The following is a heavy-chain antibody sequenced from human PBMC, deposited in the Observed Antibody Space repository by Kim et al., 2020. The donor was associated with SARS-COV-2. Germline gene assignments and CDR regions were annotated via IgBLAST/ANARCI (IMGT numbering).Heavy chain of an antibody. CDR2: IYYSGST. V-gene: IGHV4-39*01. Sequence: SETLSLTCTVSGGSISSSSYYWGWIRQPPGKGLEWIGSIYYSGSTYYNPSLKSRVTISVDTSKNQFSLKLSSVTAADTAVYYCARRTMVRGVIPFDYWGQGTLVTVSS. CDR3: ARRTMVRGVIPFDY. CDR1: GGSISSSSYY. D-gene: IGHD3-10*01. J-gene: IGHJ4*02.